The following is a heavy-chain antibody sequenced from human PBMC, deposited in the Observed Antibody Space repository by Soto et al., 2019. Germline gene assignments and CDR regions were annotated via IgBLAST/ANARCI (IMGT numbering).Heavy chain of an antibody. V-gene: IGHV3-23*01. CDR1: GFTFSSYA. CDR3: AKGEFQLWAAVGLNYYYYYGMDV. CDR2: ISGSGGST. J-gene: IGHJ6*02. D-gene: IGHD5-18*01. Sequence: EVQLLESGGGLVQPGGSLRLSCAASGFTFSSYAMSWVRQAPGKGLEWVSAISGSGGSTYYADSVKGRFTISRDNSKNTLYLQMNSLRAEDTAVYYCAKGEFQLWAAVGLNYYYYYGMDVWGQGTTVTVSS.